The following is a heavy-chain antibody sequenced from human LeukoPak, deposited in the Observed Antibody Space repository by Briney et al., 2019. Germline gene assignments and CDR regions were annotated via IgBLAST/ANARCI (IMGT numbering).Heavy chain of an antibody. Sequence: PGGSLRLSCAASGFAFSSYAINWVRQAPGKGLEWLSFISGSSETIYYADSMKGRFTISRDNAENSLYLQMSSLRAGDTAVYYCAKGVTKLERICAFDIWGQGTMVTVSS. CDR2: ISGSSETI. CDR1: GFAFSSYA. D-gene: IGHD1-1*01. V-gene: IGHV3-48*01. CDR3: AKGVTKLERICAFDI. J-gene: IGHJ3*02.